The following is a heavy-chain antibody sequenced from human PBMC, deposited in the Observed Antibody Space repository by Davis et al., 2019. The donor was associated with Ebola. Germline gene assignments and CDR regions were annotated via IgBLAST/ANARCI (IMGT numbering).Heavy chain of an antibody. Sequence: ASVQVSCKASGGTFSSYAISWVRQAPGQGLEGMGWISPYKGYTNHAQKLQGRVTMTTDTSTGTAYMELSSLRSEDTAVYYCARDRYSDGSGYFFEQSHWGQGTLVTVSS. V-gene: IGHV1-18*01. CDR1: GGTFSSYA. CDR3: ARDRYSDGSGYFFEQSH. D-gene: IGHD3-22*01. J-gene: IGHJ4*02. CDR2: ISPYKGYT.